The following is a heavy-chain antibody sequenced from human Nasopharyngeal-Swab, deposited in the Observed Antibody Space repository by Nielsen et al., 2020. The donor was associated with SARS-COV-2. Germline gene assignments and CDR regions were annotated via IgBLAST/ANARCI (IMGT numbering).Heavy chain of an antibody. Sequence: GESLKISCAASGFTFSSYGMHWVRQAPGKGLEWVAVISYDGSNKYYADSVKGRFTISRDNSKNTLYLQMNSLRAEDTAVYYCARVRGYCSSTSCYGARYYYYYGMDVWGQGTTVTVSS. CDR1: GFTFSSYG. J-gene: IGHJ6*02. D-gene: IGHD2-2*01. V-gene: IGHV3-30*03. CDR2: ISYDGSNK. CDR3: ARVRGYCSSTSCYGARYYYYYGMDV.